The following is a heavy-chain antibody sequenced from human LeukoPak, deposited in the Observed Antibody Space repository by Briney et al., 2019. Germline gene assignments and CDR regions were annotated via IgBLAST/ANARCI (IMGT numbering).Heavy chain of an antibody. V-gene: IGHV1-24*01. J-gene: IGHJ5*02. CDR1: GYTLTELS. D-gene: IGHD6-25*01. CDR3: AREDRAAGENWFDP. CDR2: FDPEDGET. Sequence: GASVKVSCKVSGYTLTELSMHWVRQAPGKGLEWMGGFDPEDGETIYAQKFQGRVTMTEDTSTDTAYMELSRLRSDDTAVYYCAREDRAAGENWFDPWGQGTLVTVSS.